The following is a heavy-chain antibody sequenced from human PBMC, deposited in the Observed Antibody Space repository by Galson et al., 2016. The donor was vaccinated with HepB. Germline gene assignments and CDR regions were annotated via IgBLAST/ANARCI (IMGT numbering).Heavy chain of an antibody. CDR1: GFTFSRYE. V-gene: IGHV3-48*03. D-gene: IGHD6-19*01. J-gene: IGHJ5*02. CDR3: ARMIPLYSSGWYVRGDGWFDP. Sequence: SLRLSCAASGFTFSRYEMNWVRQAPGKGLEWVSYISSSGTTIYYADSVKGRFTISRDNAKNSLYLQMNNLRGEDTAVYYCARMIPLYSSGWYVRGDGWFDPWGQGTLVTASS. CDR2: ISSSGTTI.